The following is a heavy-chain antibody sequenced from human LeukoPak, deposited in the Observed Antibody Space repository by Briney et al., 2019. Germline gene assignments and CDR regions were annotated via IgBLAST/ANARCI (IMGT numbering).Heavy chain of an antibody. D-gene: IGHD3-9*01. J-gene: IGHJ4*02. Sequence: SETLSLTCAVYGGSFSGYYWSWIRQPPGKGLEWIGEINHSGSTNYNPSPKSRVTISVDTSKNQFSLKLSSVTAADTAVYYCARVRRLRYFDWLPIYWGQGTLVTVSS. CDR2: INHSGST. CDR1: GGSFSGYY. CDR3: ARVRRLRYFDWLPIY. V-gene: IGHV4-34*01.